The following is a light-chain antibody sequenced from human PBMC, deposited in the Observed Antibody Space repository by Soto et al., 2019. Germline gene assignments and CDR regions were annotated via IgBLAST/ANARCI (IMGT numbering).Light chain of an antibody. CDR1: QDISNY. Sequence: DNQHTPAPSSLSASVGDKVTLSCRASQDISNYLAWYQQKPGKVPKLLISAASTLQSGVPSRFSGSGSGTDFTLTISNLQPEDVATYYCQKYKGVTPWTSGQGTKADIK. CDR3: QKYKGVTPWT. J-gene: IGKJ1*01. CDR2: AAS. V-gene: IGKV1-27*01.